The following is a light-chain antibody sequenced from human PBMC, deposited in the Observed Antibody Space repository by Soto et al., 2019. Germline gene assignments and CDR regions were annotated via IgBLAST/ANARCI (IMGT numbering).Light chain of an antibody. Sequence: EIVMTQSPATLSVSPGERATLSCRASETVISNLAWYQQKPGQAPRLLIYGASSRATGIQDRFSGSGSGTDFTLTIRRLEPEDFAVYFCNQYGSSPWTFGQGTKVDIK. CDR2: GAS. J-gene: IGKJ1*01. CDR1: ETVISN. V-gene: IGKV3-20*01. CDR3: NQYGSSPWT.